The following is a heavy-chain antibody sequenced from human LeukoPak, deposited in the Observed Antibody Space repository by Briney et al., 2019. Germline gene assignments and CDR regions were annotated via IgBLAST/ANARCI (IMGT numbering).Heavy chain of an antibody. CDR3: ARGDDYGGAWYYFDC. V-gene: IGHV3-33*01. CDR1: GFTFSSYG. D-gene: IGHD4-23*01. CDR2: IWYDGSNK. J-gene: IGHJ4*02. Sequence: GGSLRLSCAASGFTFSSYGMHWVRQAPGKGLEWVAVIWYDGSNKYYADSVKGRFTISRDNSKNTVYLQMNSLRAEDTAVYYCARGDDYGGAWYYFDCWGQGTLVTLSS.